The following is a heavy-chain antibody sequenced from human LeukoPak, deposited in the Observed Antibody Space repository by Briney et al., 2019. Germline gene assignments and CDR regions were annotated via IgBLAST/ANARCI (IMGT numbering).Heavy chain of an antibody. Sequence: ASVKVSCKASGYTFTSYDINWVRQAPGQGLEWMGWMNPNSGNTGYAQKFQGRVTMTRNTSISTAYMELSSLRSEDTAVYYCARAGGSRVSNAFDIWGQGTMVTVSS. CDR3: ARAGGSRVSNAFDI. CDR1: GYTFTSYD. D-gene: IGHD4-23*01. V-gene: IGHV1-8*01. CDR2: MNPNSGNT. J-gene: IGHJ3*02.